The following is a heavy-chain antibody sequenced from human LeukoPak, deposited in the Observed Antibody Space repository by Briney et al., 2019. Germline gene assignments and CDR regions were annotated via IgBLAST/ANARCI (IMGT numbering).Heavy chain of an antibody. J-gene: IGHJ4*02. D-gene: IGHD2-15*01. CDR3: ARRYCGGGTCYEGDY. CDR1: GGSISSYY. V-gene: IGHV4-59*01. CDR2: IYYTGIT. Sequence: PSETLSLTCTVSGGSISSYYWSWIRQPPGKGLEWIGYIYYTGITNYSPSLKSRVTISVDTSKNQFSLKLSSVTAADTAVYYCARRYCGGGTCYEGDYWGQGTLVTVSS.